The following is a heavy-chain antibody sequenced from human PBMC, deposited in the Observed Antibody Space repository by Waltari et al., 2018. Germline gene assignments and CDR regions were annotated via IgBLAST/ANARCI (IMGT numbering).Heavy chain of an antibody. Sequence: QVQLQESGPGLLKPSETLSLTCNVSGYSISSGYYWGWIRQSPGKGRGWIGSVYHNGNTYYTPSLKGRVTRLLDTSKNKFSRELSSVTAADTAVYYCARGALTLYYFDYWGQGTLVTVSS. CDR3: ARGALTLYYFDY. CDR1: GYSISSGYY. V-gene: IGHV4-38-2*02. J-gene: IGHJ4*02. CDR2: VYHNGNT. D-gene: IGHD3-9*01.